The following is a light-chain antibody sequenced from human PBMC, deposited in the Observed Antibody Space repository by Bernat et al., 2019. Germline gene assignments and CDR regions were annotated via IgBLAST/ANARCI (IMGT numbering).Light chain of an antibody. Sequence: QSALTQPASVSGSPGQSITISCTGTSSDVGGYNYVSWYHQHPGRAPKLMIYDVRDRPSGISNRFSGSKSGNTASLTISGLLDEDEADYYCSSYTSSSTLVFGGGTRLTVL. CDR2: DVR. J-gene: IGLJ3*02. V-gene: IGLV2-14*03. CDR1: SSDVGGYNY. CDR3: SSYTSSSTLV.